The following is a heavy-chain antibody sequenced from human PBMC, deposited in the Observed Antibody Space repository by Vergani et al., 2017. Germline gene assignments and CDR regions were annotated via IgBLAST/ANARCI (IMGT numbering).Heavy chain of an antibody. J-gene: IGHJ4*02. CDR3: AKKGFCVTSSCYTTPMDTLQY. CDR1: GFTFNHYA. CDR2: ISGSGSTT. Sequence: EVQLLESGGDLVQPGGSLRLSCAASGFTFNHYAMNWVRQAPGKGLEWVSAISGSGSTTYYADSVKGRFTVSRDNSKNTLFLQMNSLRAEDTAVYYCAKKGFCVTSSCYTTPMDTLQYWGQGALVTVSS. V-gene: IGHV3-23*01. D-gene: IGHD2-2*01.